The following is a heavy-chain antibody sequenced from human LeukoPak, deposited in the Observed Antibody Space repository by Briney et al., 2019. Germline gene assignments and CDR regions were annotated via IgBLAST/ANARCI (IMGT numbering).Heavy chain of an antibody. D-gene: IGHD3-22*01. Sequence: GASVKVSCKASGGTFSSYAISWVRQAPGQGLEWMGGIIPIFGTANYAQKFQGRVTMTRDTSISTAYMELSRLRSDDTAVYYCARESSGYFPTDAFDIWGQGTMVTVSS. CDR3: ARESSGYFPTDAFDI. J-gene: IGHJ3*02. CDR1: GGTFSSYA. V-gene: IGHV1-69*05. CDR2: IIPIFGTA.